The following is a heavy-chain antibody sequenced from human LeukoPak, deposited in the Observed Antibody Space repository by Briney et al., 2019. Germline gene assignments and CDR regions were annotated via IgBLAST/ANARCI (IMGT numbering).Heavy chain of an antibody. J-gene: IGHJ4*02. CDR1: GFSFSGYW. CDR3: ARVLAAAGTIDY. Sequence: GGSLRLSCVASGFSFSGYWMTWVRQAPGKGLEWVANINHDGSEKYYLDSVKGRFTISRDNAKNSLYLQMNSLRAEDTAVYYCARVLAAAGTIDYWGQGTLVTVSS. CDR2: INHDGSEK. D-gene: IGHD6-13*01. V-gene: IGHV3-7*01.